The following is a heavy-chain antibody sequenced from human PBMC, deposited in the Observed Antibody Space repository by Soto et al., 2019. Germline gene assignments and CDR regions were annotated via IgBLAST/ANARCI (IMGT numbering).Heavy chain of an antibody. CDR2: ISPYYGNA. D-gene: IGHD2-2*01. V-gene: IGHV1-18*01. Sequence: QVQLVQSGAEVKKPGASVKVSCKASGYTFTTYGISWVRQAPGQGLEWMGWISPYYGNANSAQKFQGRVTMTTDTPTSTAYMELRSLGSDDTAVYYCAVGGYCTSASCPNYWGEGTLVTVSS. J-gene: IGHJ4*02. CDR3: AVGGYCTSASCPNY. CDR1: GYTFTTYG.